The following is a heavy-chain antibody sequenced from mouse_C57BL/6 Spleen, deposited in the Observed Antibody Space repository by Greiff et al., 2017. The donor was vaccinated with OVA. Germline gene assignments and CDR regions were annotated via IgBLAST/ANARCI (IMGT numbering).Heavy chain of an antibody. D-gene: IGHD1-1*01. CDR2: IWGDGST. Sequence: VQLVESGPGLVAPSQSLSIPCTVSGFSFTSYGLSWVRQPPGKGLEWLGVIWGDGSTNYHSALISSLSLRKDNSKSQVFLKLNSLQTDDTATYYVASYGSSQAWFSYWGQGTLVTVSA. CDR3: ASYGSSQAWFSY. CDR1: GFSFTSYG. V-gene: IGHV2-3*01. J-gene: IGHJ3*01.